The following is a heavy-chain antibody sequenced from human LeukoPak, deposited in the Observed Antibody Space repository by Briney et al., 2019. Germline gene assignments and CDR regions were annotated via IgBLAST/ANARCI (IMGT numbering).Heavy chain of an antibody. D-gene: IGHD3-22*01. CDR1: GGSFSGYY. J-gene: IGHJ4*02. CDR2: INHSGST. V-gene: IGHV4-34*01. Sequence: SETLSLTCAVYGGSFSGYYWSWIRQPPGKGLEWIGEINHSGSTNYNPSLKSRVTISVDTSKNQFSLKLSSVTAADTAVYYCARVGDSSGLDYWGQGTLVTVSS. CDR3: ARVGDSSGLDY.